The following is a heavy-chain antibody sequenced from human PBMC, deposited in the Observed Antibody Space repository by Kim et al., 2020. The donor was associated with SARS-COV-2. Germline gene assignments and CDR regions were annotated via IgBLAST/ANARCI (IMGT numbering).Heavy chain of an antibody. Sequence: ASVKVSCKASGYTFTSYDINWVRQATGQGLEWMGWMNPNSGNTGYAQKFQGRVTMTRNTSISTAYMELSSLRSEDTAVYYCARGRRGMMIVVVIPYYYYGMDVWGQGTTVTVSS. CDR2: MNPNSGNT. J-gene: IGHJ6*02. CDR1: GYTFTSYD. V-gene: IGHV1-8*01. CDR3: ARGRRGMMIVVVIPYYYYGMDV. D-gene: IGHD3-22*01.